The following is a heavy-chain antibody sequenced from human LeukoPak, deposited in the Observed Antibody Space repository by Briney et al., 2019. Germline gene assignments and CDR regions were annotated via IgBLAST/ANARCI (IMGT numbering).Heavy chain of an antibody. J-gene: IGHJ6*03. V-gene: IGHV3-21*01. CDR2: ISRVSTYI. D-gene: IGHD2-21*02. CDR3: AREGGDGDYYYYMDV. CDR1: GFTFTDYS. Sequence: GGSLALSCSASGFTFTDYSMSWVRQAPGKGLEWVSIISRVSTYIYYADSVKGRFTVSRDNAKSSLYLQMTSLRAEDTAVYFCAREGGDGDYYYYMDVWGKGTRSPSP.